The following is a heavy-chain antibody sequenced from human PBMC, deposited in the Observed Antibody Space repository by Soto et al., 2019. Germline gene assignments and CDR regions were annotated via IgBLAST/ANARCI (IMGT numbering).Heavy chain of an antibody. V-gene: IGHV3-23*01. J-gene: IGHJ6*02. CDR1: GFAFSTHA. CDR3: AKDPPWTVGPLAMDV. CDR2: FSGSGGNI. D-gene: IGHD1-26*01. Sequence: PGGSLRLSCVASGFAFSTHAMSWARQAPGKGLEWVSTFSGSGGNIYYAESVKGRLTISRDDSKNTPYLQMNSLRVEDTAVYYCAKDPPWTVGPLAMDVWGQGTTVTVSS.